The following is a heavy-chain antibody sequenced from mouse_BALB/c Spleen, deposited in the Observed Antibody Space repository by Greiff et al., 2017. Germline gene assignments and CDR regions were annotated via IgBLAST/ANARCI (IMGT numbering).Heavy chain of an antibody. J-gene: IGHJ3*01. CDR3: ARPLYDGYWGFAY. V-gene: IGHV5-6*01. D-gene: IGHD2-3*01. Sequence: VQLKESGGDLVKPGGSLKLSCAASGFTFSSYGMSWVRQTPDKRLEWVATISSGGSYTYYPDSVKGRFTISRDNAKNTLYLQMSSLKSEDTAMYYCARPLYDGYWGFAYWGQGTLVTVSA. CDR1: GFTFSSYG. CDR2: ISSGGSYT.